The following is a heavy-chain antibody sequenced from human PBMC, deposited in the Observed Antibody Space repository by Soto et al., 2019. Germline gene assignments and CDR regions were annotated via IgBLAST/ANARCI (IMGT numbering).Heavy chain of an antibody. CDR2: IWYDGSNK. CDR3: ARDPADIVVVPAAMFIMTPGMDV. J-gene: IGHJ6*02. CDR1: GFTFSSYG. D-gene: IGHD2-2*01. V-gene: IGHV3-33*01. Sequence: SLRLSCAASGFTFSSYGMHWVRQAPGKGLEWVAVIWYDGSNKYYADSVKGRFTISRDNSKNTLYLQMNSLRAEDTAVYYCARDPADIVVVPAAMFIMTPGMDVWGQGTTVTVSS.